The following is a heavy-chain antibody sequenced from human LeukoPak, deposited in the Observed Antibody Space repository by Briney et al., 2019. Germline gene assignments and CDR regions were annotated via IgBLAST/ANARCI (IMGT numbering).Heavy chain of an antibody. Sequence: SETLSLTCTVSGGSLRDHFWTWIRQPAGKGLEWIGRIRWGTAYYNPSLESRVTISLDTSNNQFSLKVTSVTAADTAVYYCARGTERTRISGYYSFDYWGRGILVTVSS. CDR2: IRWGTA. CDR3: ARGTERTRISGYYSFDY. D-gene: IGHD5-12*01. J-gene: IGHJ4*02. CDR1: GGSLRDHF. V-gene: IGHV4-4*07.